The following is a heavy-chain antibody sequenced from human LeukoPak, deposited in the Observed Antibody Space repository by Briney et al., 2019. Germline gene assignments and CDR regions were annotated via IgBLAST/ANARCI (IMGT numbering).Heavy chain of an antibody. D-gene: IGHD4-17*01. V-gene: IGHV4-38-2*02. CDR1: GYSISSGYY. J-gene: IGHJ4*02. CDR3: AGYGDWYYFDY. Sequence: SETLSLTCTVSGYSISSGYYWGWIRQPPGKGLEWIGSIYHSGSTYYNPSLKSRVTIPVDTSKNQFSLKLSSVTAADTAVYYCAGYGDWYYFDYWGQGTLVTVSS. CDR2: IYHSGST.